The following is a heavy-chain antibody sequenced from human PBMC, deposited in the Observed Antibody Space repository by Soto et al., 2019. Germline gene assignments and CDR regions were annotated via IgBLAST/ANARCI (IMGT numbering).Heavy chain of an antibody. CDR2: MNPNNGNA. J-gene: IGHJ5*02. Sequence: ASVEVSCKASGFTFITYDFSWVRQAAGQGLEWMRWMNPNNGNAGFAQKFRGRINMTGNTSISTAYLELSSLRSDDSAVYFCARSKARAGHYHLDLWRQGTQVIFSS. CDR1: GFTFITYD. V-gene: IGHV1-8*01. D-gene: IGHD1-26*01. CDR3: ARSKARAGHYHLDL.